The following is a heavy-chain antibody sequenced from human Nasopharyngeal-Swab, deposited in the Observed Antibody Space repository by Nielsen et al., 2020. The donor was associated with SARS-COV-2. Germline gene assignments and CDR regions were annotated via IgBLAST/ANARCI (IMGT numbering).Heavy chain of an antibody. CDR2: ISAYGNT. Sequence: ASVKVSCKGVGYTFTTYGINWVRQAPGQGPEWMGWISAYGNTNYAQQLQGRVTLTTDTSTSTAYMELMSLRSEDTAVYYCARDAVDSGSYQPYYWGQGTLVTVSS. D-gene: IGHD1-26*01. CDR3: ARDAVDSGSYQPYY. CDR1: GYTFTTYG. J-gene: IGHJ4*02. V-gene: IGHV1-18*01.